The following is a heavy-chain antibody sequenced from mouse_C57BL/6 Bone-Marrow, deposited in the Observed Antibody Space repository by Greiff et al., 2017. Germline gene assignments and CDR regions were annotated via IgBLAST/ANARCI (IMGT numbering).Heavy chain of an antibody. D-gene: IGHD1-1*01. V-gene: IGHV1-62-2*01. Sequence: VQLQQSGAELVKPGASVKLSCKASGYTFTEYTIPWVKQRSGQGLEWIGWFYPGSGSIKYNEKFKDKATFTADKSSSTVYMDLSRLTSEDSAVYSCARHWGTYYGVSVFAYWGQGTLVTVSS. CDR3: ARHWGTYYGVSVFAY. CDR1: GYTFTEYT. J-gene: IGHJ3*01. CDR2: FYPGSGSI.